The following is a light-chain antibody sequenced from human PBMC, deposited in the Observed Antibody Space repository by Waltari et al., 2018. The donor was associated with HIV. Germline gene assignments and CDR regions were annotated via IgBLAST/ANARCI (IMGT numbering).Light chain of an antibody. V-gene: IGLV1-40*01. J-gene: IGLJ3*02. CDR3: QSYDNNLSVFWV. CDR1: NSNIGSNYA. Sequence: QSVLAQPPSLSAAPGQTVTIPCSGDNSNIGSNYAVHWYQQRPGTPPKLLIYDTDSRPSWVPERFSGSRSGASASLAISGLQTDDEADYYCQSYDNNLSVFWVFGGGTKLTVL. CDR2: DTD.